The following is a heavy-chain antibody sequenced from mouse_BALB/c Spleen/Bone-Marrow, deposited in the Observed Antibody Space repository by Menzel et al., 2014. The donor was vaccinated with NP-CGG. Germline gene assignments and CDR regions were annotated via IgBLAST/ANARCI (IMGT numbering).Heavy chain of an antibody. Sequence: EVKLEESGGGLVQPKGSLKLSCAASGFTFKTYAMNWVRQAPGKGLEWVAHIRSKSNNYATYYADSVKDRFTISRDDSQSMLYLQMNNLKTEDTAIYSRVRGYGNLDYWGQGTTLTVSS. V-gene: IGHV10-1*02. CDR3: VRGYGNLDY. CDR1: GFTFKTYA. J-gene: IGHJ2*01. D-gene: IGHD2-1*01. CDR2: IRSKSNNYAT.